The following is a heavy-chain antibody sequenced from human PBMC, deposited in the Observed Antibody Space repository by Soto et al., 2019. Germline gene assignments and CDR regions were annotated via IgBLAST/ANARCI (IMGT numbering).Heavy chain of an antibody. CDR2: IYYSGSA. V-gene: IGHV4-30-4*01. CDR3: ARKNNYYYDSSGSKNYYYYGMDV. Sequence: SETLSLRCTVSGGFISSGNCFGSCVRLPPGKGLEWIGYIYYSGSAYYNPSLKSRVTISVDTSKNQFSLKLSSVTAADTAVYYCARKNNYYYDSSGSKNYYYYGMDVWGQGTTVT. CDR1: GGFISSGNCF. J-gene: IGHJ6*02. D-gene: IGHD3-22*01.